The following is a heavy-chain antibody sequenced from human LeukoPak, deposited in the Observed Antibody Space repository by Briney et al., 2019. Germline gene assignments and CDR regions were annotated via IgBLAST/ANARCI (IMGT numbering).Heavy chain of an antibody. CDR1: GGSISSSSYY. J-gene: IGHJ3*02. V-gene: IGHV4-39*01. CDR3: ARPLRSIAARGTFDI. Sequence: SETLSLTCTVSGGSISSSSYYWGWIRQPPGKGLEWIGSIYYSGSTYYNPSLKSRATISVDTSRNQFSLKLSSVTAADTAVYYCARPLRSIAARGTFDIWGQGTMVTVSS. CDR2: IYYSGST. D-gene: IGHD6-6*01.